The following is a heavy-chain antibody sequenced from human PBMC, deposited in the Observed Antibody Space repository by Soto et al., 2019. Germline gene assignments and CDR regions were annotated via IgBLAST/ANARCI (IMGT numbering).Heavy chain of an antibody. Sequence: QVQLQQWGAGLLKPSETQSLNCAVYGVAFNWTWIRQPPGKEREGIGEIRHSGSTNYNPSLKSRASISIDRSKSQVSLTVYSVTAADTAVYYCARGGGDYDYAVDVWGQGTTVTVSS. J-gene: IGHJ6*02. CDR3: ARGGGDYDYAVDV. CDR1: GVAFN. CDR2: IRHSGST. V-gene: IGHV4-34*01. D-gene: IGHD4-17*01.